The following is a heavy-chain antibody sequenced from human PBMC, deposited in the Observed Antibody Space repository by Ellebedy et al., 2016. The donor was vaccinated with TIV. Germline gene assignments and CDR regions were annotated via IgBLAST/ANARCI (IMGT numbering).Heavy chain of an antibody. CDR3: ARDLTTFGLLIRTLDY. V-gene: IGHV1-18*01. CDR1: GYTFTSFG. D-gene: IGHD3-3*01. J-gene: IGHJ4*02. CDR2: VSGYNGNT. Sequence: ASVKVSCXASGYTFTSFGFSWVRQAPGQGLEWMGRVSGYNGNTNYAQKLQGRVTMTTDTSTSTAYMELRSLKSDDTAVYYCARDLTTFGLLIRTLDYWGQGTLVTVSS.